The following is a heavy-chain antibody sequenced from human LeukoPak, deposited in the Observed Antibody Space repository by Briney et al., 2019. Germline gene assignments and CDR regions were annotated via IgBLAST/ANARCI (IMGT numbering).Heavy chain of an antibody. D-gene: IGHD2-15*01. Sequence: ASVKVSCKASGYTFTGYYMHWVREAPGQGLEWMGRINPNRGGTNYAQKFKARVTMTGHTSIRTAYMELCMLRSDDTAVYYCARDFPYCRGGSCYSIIDYWGQGTLATVSS. CDR2: INPNRGGT. J-gene: IGHJ4*02. CDR1: GYTFTGYY. V-gene: IGHV1-2*06. CDR3: ARDFPYCRGGSCYSIIDY.